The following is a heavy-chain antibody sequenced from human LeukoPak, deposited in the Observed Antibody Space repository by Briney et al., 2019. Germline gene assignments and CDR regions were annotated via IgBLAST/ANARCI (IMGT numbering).Heavy chain of an antibody. CDR2: ISWNSGTI. V-gene: IGHV3-9*01. D-gene: IGHD3-22*01. Sequence: GGSLTLSCAASGFTLSNYWMHWVRQAPGRGLEWVSGISWNSGTINYADSVKGRFTISRDNAKNSLYLQMNSLRAEDTALYYCAKAHSIDTSGSIDYWGQGTLVTVSS. CDR3: AKAHSIDTSGSIDY. CDR1: GFTLSNYW. J-gene: IGHJ4*02.